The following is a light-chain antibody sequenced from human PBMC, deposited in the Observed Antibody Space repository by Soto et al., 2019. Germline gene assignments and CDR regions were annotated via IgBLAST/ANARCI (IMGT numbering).Light chain of an antibody. CDR2: EGS. V-gene: IGLV2-23*01. CDR1: SSDVGSYNL. J-gene: IGLJ1*01. Sequence: QSALTQPASVSGSPGQSITISCTGTSSDVGSYNLVSWYQQHPGKAPKLMIYEGSKRPSGVSNRFSGSKSGNTASLTISGLQAEDEADYYCCLYVGATTYVFGTGAKLTVL. CDR3: CLYVGATTYV.